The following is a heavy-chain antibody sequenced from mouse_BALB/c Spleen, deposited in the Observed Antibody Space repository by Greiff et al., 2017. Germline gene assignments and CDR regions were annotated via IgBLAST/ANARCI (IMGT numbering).Heavy chain of an antibody. CDR2: IYPGNGDT. Sequence: LQQPGAELVKPGASVKMSCKASGYTFTSYNMHWVKQTPGQGLEWIGAIYPGNGDTSYNQKFKGKATLTADKSSSTAYMQLSSLTSEDSAVYYCARPTMITTAGYYFDYWGQGTTLTVSS. CDR3: ARPTMITTAGYYFDY. V-gene: IGHV1-12*01. D-gene: IGHD2-4*01. J-gene: IGHJ2*01. CDR1: GYTFTSYN.